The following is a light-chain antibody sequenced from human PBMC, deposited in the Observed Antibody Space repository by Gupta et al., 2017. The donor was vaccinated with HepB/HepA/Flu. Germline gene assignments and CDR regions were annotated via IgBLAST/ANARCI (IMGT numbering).Light chain of an antibody. CDR2: EVS. CDR3: SSDAGSYNYV. V-gene: IGLV2-8*01. CDR1: SSDVGGYNY. J-gene: IGLJ1*01. Sequence: QSALTQPPSASGSPGPSVTIPCPGTSSDVGGYNYVSWYQQHPGKAPKLMIYEVSKRPSGVPHRFSGSKSGNTASLTVSGRQEEDEADYYCSSDAGSYNYVFGTGTKVTVL.